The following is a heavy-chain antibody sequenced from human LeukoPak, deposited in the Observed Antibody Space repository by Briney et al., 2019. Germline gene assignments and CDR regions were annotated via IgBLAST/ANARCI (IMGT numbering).Heavy chain of an antibody. V-gene: IGHV4-59*08. CDR2: IYYSGST. Sequence: KPSETLSLTCTVSGGSISSYYWNWIRQPPGKGLEWIGYIYYSGSTNYNPSLKSRVTISVDRSKNQFSLKLSSVTAADTAVYYCARWDYYGSGSRRLDYWGQGTLVTVSS. CDR3: ARWDYYGSGSRRLDY. D-gene: IGHD3-10*01. CDR1: GGSISSYY. J-gene: IGHJ4*02.